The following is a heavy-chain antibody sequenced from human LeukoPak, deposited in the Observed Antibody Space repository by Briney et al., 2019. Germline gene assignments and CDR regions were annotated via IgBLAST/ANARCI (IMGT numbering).Heavy chain of an antibody. CDR1: GGSISSYY. J-gene: IGHJ4*02. D-gene: IGHD6-13*01. CDR3: AGHPQQLVRGTSLFDY. Sequence: SETLSLTCTVSGGSISSYYWSWIRQPPGKGLEWIGEINHSGSTNYNPSLKSRVTISVDTSKNQFSLKLSFVTAADTAVYYCAGHPQQLVRGTSLFDYWGQGTLVTVSS. CDR2: INHSGST. V-gene: IGHV4-34*01.